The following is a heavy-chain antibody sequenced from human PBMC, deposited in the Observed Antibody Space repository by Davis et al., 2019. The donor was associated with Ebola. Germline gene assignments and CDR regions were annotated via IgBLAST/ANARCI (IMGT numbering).Heavy chain of an antibody. D-gene: IGHD1-1*01. J-gene: IGHJ4*02. CDR3: ARIWNLYYFDY. CDR2: IYSGGST. CDR1: GFTVSSNY. Sequence: PGGSLRLSCAASGFTVSSNYMSWVRQAPGKGLEWVSVIYSGGSTYYADSVKGRFTISRDNSKNTLYLQMNSLRAEDTAVYYCARIWNLYYFDYWGQGTLVTVSS. V-gene: IGHV3-53*01.